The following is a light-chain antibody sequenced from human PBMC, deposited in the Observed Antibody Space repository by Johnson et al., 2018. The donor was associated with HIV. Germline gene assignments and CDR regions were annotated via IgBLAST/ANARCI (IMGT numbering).Light chain of an antibody. V-gene: IGLV1-51*01. Sequence: QSVFSQPPSVSAAPGQKVTISCSGSSSNIGNNYVSWYQQLPGTAPKLLIYDNNKRPSGIPDRFSGSKSGTSATLGITGLQTGDEADYYCGTWDSNLSAYVFGTGTKVTVL. CDR1: SSNIGNNY. J-gene: IGLJ1*01. CDR3: GTWDSNLSAYV. CDR2: DNN.